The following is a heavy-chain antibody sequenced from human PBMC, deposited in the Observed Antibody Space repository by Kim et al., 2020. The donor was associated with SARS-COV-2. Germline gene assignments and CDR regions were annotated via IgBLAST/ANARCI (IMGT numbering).Heavy chain of an antibody. V-gene: IGHV3-43*01. CDR2: ISWDGGST. J-gene: IGHJ4*02. CDR3: AKDISGYSSSHFDY. CDR1: GFTFDDYT. D-gene: IGHD6-13*01. Sequence: GGSLRLSCAASGFTFDDYTMHWVRQAPGKGLEWVSLISWDGGSTYYADSVKGRFTISRDNSKNSLYLQMNSLRTEDTALYYCAKDISGYSSSHFDYWGQGTLVTVSS.